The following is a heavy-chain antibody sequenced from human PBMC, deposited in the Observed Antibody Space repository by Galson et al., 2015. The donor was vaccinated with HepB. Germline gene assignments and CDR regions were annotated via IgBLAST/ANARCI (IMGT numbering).Heavy chain of an antibody. CDR3: AKVSPQDYGDYGQAQYYFDY. CDR2: ISWDGART. CDR1: GFHFDDFT. D-gene: IGHD4-17*01. J-gene: IGHJ4*02. Sequence: SLRLSCAASGFHFDDFTMHWVRQAPGKGLEWVSLISWDGARTYCADSMKGRFTISRDNNKNSLFLQMNSLRAEDTAVYYCAKVSPQDYGDYGQAQYYFDYWGQGTLVTVSS. V-gene: IGHV3-43*01.